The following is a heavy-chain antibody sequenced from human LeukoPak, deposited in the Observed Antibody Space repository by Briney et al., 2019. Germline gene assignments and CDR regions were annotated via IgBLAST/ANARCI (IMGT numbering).Heavy chain of an antibody. CDR3: ARDWGSGNSYYFDY. CDR2: IWYDGNNR. J-gene: IGHJ4*02. Sequence: GGSLRLSCAASGFTFSSYGMHWVRQAPGKGLEGVAVIWYDGNNRYYEDSVKGRFTISRDNSKNTLYLQMNSLRAEDTAVYYCARDWGSGNSYYFDYWGQGTLVTVSS. CDR1: GFTFSSYG. D-gene: IGHD3-10*01. V-gene: IGHV3-33*01.